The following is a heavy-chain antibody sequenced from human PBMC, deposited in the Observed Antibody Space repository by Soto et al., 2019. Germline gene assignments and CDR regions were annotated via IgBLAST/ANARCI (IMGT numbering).Heavy chain of an antibody. V-gene: IGHV1-2*02. CDR3: KRRSGSSWFDS. CDR2: MNSNTGGT. Sequence: GASVKVSCKASGDRFTDNYIHWVRQAPGQGLEWMGWMNSNTGGTKYAQKFQDRVIMTRDTSISSAYMELRRLMPDDTAVYYCKRRSGSSWFDSWGQGARVALSS. J-gene: IGHJ5*01. CDR1: GDRFTDNY. D-gene: IGHD6-19*01.